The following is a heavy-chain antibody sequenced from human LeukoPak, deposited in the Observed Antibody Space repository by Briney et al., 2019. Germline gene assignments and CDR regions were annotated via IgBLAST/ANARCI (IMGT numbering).Heavy chain of an antibody. CDR3: AFRLAYCGGDCYSGFDY. CDR1: GYTFTGYY. J-gene: IGHJ4*02. CDR2: INPNSGGT. V-gene: IGHV1-2*02. D-gene: IGHD2-21*02. Sequence: ASVKVSCKASGYTFTGYYMHWVRQAPGQGLAWMGWINPNSGGTNYAQKFQGRVTMTRDTSISTAYMELSRLRSDDTAVYYCAFRLAYCGGDCYSGFDYWGQGTLVTVSS.